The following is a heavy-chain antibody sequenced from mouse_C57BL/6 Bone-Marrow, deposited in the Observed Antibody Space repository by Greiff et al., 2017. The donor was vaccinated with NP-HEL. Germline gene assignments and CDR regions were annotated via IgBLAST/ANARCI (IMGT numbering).Heavy chain of an antibody. V-gene: IGHV1-26*01. D-gene: IGHD1-1*01. J-gene: IGHJ2*01. Sequence: VQLQQSGPELVKPGASVKISCKASGYTFTDYYMNWVKQSHGKSLEWIGDINPNNGGTSYNQKFKGKATLTVDKSSSTAYMELRSLTSEDSAVYYCARYTTVLAIDYWGQGTTLTVSS. CDR1: GYTFTDYY. CDR2: INPNNGGT. CDR3: ARYTTVLAIDY.